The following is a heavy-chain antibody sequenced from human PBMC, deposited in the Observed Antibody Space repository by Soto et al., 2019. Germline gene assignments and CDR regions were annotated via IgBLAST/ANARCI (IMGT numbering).Heavy chain of an antibody. D-gene: IGHD6-19*01. J-gene: IGHJ6*02. CDR2: IYHSGYT. CDR3: ARGGVRIAVAGQYYYGMDV. CDR1: GGSISSGGYY. Sequence: SETLSLTCTVSGGSISSGGYYWTWIRQHPGKGLEWIAYIYHSGYTFYNPSLKSRVTMSVDTSKNQFSLKLRSVTAADTAVYYCARGGVRIAVAGQYYYGMDVWGQGTTVTVSS. V-gene: IGHV4-31*03.